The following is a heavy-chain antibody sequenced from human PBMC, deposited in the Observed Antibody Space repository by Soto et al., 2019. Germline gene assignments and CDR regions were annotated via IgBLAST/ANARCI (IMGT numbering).Heavy chain of an antibody. D-gene: IGHD1-26*01. CDR3: ARGLIRWSHYSGGWYYFDA. J-gene: IGHJ4*02. CDR2: INHSGSA. CDR1: GGSFSGYI. V-gene: IGHV4-34*01. Sequence: PSETLSLTCDVYGGSFSGYIWTWIRQTPGKGLQWIGQINHSGSANYNPSLKSRVTISVHTSKSQFSLELSSVTAADTAVYYCARGLIRWSHYSGGWYYFDAWGQGTQVTVSS.